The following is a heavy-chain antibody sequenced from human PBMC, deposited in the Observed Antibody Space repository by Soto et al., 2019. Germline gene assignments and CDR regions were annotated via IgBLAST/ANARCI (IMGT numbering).Heavy chain of an antibody. J-gene: IGHJ6*02. V-gene: IGHV1-69*13. CDR3: ARVVRYCISTSCYSDGMAV. D-gene: IGHD2-2*01. CDR1: GGTFSSYA. CDR2: IIPIFGTA. Sequence: ASVKVSCKASGGTFSSYAISWVRQAPGQGLEWMGGIIPIFGTANYAQKFQGRVTITADESTSTAYMELSSLRSEDTAVYYCARVVRYCISTSCYSDGMAVWGQGSTVTVSS.